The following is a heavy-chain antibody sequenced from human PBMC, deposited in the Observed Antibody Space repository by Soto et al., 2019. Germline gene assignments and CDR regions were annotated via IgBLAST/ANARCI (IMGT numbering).Heavy chain of an antibody. V-gene: IGHV1-46*03. CDR3: ATASGYYGSGSYPYGMDV. D-gene: IGHD3-10*01. J-gene: IGHJ6*02. CDR2: INPSGGST. CDR1: GYTFTSYY. Sequence: ASVKVSCKASGYTFTSYYVHWVRQAPGQGLEWMGIINPSGGSTSYAQKFQGRVTKTRDTSTSTVYMELSSLRSDDTAVYYCATASGYYGSGSYPYGMDVWGQGTTVTVSS.